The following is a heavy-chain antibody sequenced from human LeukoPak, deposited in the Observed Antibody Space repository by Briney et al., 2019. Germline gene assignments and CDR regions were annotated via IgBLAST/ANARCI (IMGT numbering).Heavy chain of an antibody. D-gene: IGHD6-13*01. CDR1: GFTLDDYD. J-gene: IGHJ4*02. CDR3: AKASGSSWYFRIDC. V-gene: IGHV3-9*01. CDR2: ISWNSGSI. Sequence: PGGSLRLSCAASGFTLDDYDMHWVRQAPGKGMEWVSGISWNSGSIGYADCVKGRFTNSRDNAKNSLYLQMHSLRAEDTAVYYCAKASGSSWYFRIDCWGQGTLVTVSS.